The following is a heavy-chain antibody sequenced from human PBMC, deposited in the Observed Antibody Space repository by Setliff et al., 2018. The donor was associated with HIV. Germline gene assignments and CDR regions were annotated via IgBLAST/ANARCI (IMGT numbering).Heavy chain of an antibody. Sequence: GGSLRLSCAASGFTSGFAFSHYWMHWVRQVPGKGLVWVSRITNDVSATTYADFVKGRFTISRDNAKNMVYLQMNSLRVEDTAVYYCARDPHHGAMDYWGQGTLVTVSS. D-gene: IGHD2-2*01. CDR3: ARDPHHGAMDY. J-gene: IGHJ4*02. CDR1: GFAFSHYW. CDR2: ITNDVSAT. V-gene: IGHV3-74*01.